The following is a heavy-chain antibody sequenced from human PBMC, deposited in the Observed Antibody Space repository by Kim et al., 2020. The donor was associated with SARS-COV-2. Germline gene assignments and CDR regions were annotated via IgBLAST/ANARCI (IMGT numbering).Heavy chain of an antibody. CDR2: ISGSGGST. CDR3: RSAPYGSGSYYTLVYYYYYMDV. J-gene: IGHJ6*03. CDR1: GFTFSSYA. Sequence: GGSLRLSCAASGFTFSSYAMSWVRQAPGKGLEWVSAISGSGGSTYYADSVKGRFTISRDNSKNTLYLQMNSLRAEDTAVYYCRSAPYGSGSYYTLVYYYYYMDVWGKGTTVTVSS. D-gene: IGHD3-10*01. V-gene: IGHV3-23*01.